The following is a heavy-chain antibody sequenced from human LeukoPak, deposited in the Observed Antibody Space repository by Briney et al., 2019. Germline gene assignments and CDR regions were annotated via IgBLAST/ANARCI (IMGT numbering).Heavy chain of an antibody. Sequence: LSGGSLRLSCATSGFTFSSYAMSWVRQAPGKGLEWVSATGSNGVTYYADSVKGRFTISRDNSKNALYLQMNGLRADDTAVYYCGIRDTSDYYVFWGQGTLVTVSS. J-gene: IGHJ4*02. CDR2: TGSNGVT. CDR3: GIRDTSDYYVF. CDR1: GFTFSSYA. D-gene: IGHD3-22*01. V-gene: IGHV3-23*01.